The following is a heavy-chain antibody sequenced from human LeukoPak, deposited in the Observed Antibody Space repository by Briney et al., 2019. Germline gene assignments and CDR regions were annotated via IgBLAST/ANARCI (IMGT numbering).Heavy chain of an antibody. CDR1: GFTFSGYW. CDR2: VKPDGNET. J-gene: IGHJ4*02. CDR3: ARTRMSANTWYYFDY. V-gene: IGHV3-7*05. Sequence: GESLRLSCAASGFTFSGYWMSWVRQAPGKGQELVSNVKPDGNETYYLDSVKGRLTIFRDNAKKTLFLQMSSLRAEDTAVYYCARTRMSANTWYYFDYWGQGTLVTVSS. D-gene: IGHD4/OR15-4a*01.